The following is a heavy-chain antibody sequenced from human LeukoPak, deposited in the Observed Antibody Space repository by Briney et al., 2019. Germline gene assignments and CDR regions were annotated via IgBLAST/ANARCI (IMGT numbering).Heavy chain of an antibody. V-gene: IGHV3-74*01. CDR2: INSDGSST. J-gene: IGHJ5*02. Sequence: GGSLRLSCAASGFTFSQDWMHWVRQAPGKGLVWVSRINSDGSSTSYPDSVKGRFTISRDNAKNTLYLQMNSLRAEDTAVYYCAKAARDGSELVVGSWGQGTLVTVSS. CDR1: GFTFSQDW. CDR3: AKAARDGSELVVGS. D-gene: IGHD5-24*01.